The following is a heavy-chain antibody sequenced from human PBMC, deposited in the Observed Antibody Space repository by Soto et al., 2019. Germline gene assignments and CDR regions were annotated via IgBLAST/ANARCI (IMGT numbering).Heavy chain of an antibody. CDR1: GFTFGSYS. CDR2: ISSSSYI. D-gene: IGHD1-26*01. Sequence: EVQLVESGGGLVKPGGSLRLSCAASGFTFGSYSMNWVRQAPGKGLEWVSSISSSSYIYYADSVKGRFTISRDNAKNSLYLQMNSLRAEDTAVYYCARDREGVGAGLFWGQGTMVTVSS. J-gene: IGHJ3*01. CDR3: ARDREGVGAGLF. V-gene: IGHV3-21*01.